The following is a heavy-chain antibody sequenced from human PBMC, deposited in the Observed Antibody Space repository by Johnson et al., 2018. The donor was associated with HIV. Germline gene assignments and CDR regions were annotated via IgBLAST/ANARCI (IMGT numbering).Heavy chain of an antibody. D-gene: IGHD1-26*01. V-gene: IGHV3-33*03. J-gene: IGHJ3*02. CDR2: IWYDGTTQ. CDR3: AKVSGGVTRDFDI. Sequence: QVQLVESGGGVVQPGRSLRLSCVASGFSFGSYAMHWARQAPGKGLEWVAVIWYDGTTQSYGDSVKGRFTITRDKSKNTLYLQMNSLRAEDTAVYYCAKVSGGVTRDFDIWGQGTMVTVSS. CDR1: GFSFGSYA.